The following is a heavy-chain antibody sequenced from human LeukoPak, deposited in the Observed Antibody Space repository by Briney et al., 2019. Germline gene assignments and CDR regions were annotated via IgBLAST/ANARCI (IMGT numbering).Heavy chain of an antibody. V-gene: IGHV3-30*01. Sequence: GGSLRLSCSASGFTFSDYWMMWVRQAPGKGLEWVSLISSGGTYEYYADSVKGRFTISRDNSKNTLYLQLNSLRAEDTAVYYCARDSTYYYDSGSSGPHYFDNWGQGTLVTVSS. CDR2: ISSGGTYE. D-gene: IGHD3-10*01. J-gene: IGHJ4*02. CDR1: GFTFSDYW. CDR3: ARDSTYYYDSGSSGPHYFDN.